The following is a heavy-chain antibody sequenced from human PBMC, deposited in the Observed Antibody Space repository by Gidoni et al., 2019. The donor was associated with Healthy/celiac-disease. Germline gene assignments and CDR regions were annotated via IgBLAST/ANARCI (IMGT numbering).Heavy chain of an antibody. CDR2: SSSNGGST. V-gene: IGHV3-64D*08. Sequence: EVQLVESGGGLVQPGGSLRLSCSASGFTFSSYAMHWVRQAPGKGLEYVSASSSNGGSTYYADSVKGRFTISRDNSKNTLYLQMSSLRAEDTAVYYCVKDRWELLTFKLVGPDYWGQGTLVTVSS. CDR1: GFTFSSYA. J-gene: IGHJ4*02. CDR3: VKDRWELLTFKLVGPDY. D-gene: IGHD1-26*01.